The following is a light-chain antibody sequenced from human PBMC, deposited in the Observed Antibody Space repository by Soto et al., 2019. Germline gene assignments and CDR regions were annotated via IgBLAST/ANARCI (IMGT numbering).Light chain of an antibody. CDR1: STDFVSYNR. Sequence: QSALTQPPSVSGSPGQSVTISCTGTSTDFVSYNRVSWYQQPPGTAPKLIIYEASNRPSGVPDRFSGSKSGNTASLTISGLQAADEADYYCSLYTSENTYVFGTATNVTVL. J-gene: IGLJ1*01. V-gene: IGLV2-18*01. CDR2: EAS. CDR3: SLYTSENTYV.